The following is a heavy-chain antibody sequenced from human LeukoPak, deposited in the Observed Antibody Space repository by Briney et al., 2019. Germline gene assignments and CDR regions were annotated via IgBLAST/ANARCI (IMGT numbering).Heavy chain of an antibody. CDR3: ARGPEDYYYGMDV. CDR1: VDSVSSNSAA. V-gene: IGHV6-1*01. Sequence: SQILSLTCAISVDSVSSNSAAWNWIRQAPSRGLELLGRTYYRSKWYNDYAVSVKSRITINPDTSKNQFSLQLNSVTPEDMAVYYCARGPEDYYYGMDVWGQGTTVTVSS. J-gene: IGHJ6*02. CDR2: TYYRSKWYN.